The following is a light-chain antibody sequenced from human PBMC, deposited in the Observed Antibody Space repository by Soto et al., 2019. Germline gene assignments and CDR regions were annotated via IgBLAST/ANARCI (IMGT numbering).Light chain of an antibody. CDR3: QSYDGSAHVV. CDR1: SSNIGAGYD. Sequence: QSVLTQPPSVSGAPGQRVTISCTGSSSNIGAGYDVHWYQQLPGTAPKLLIYGNSNRPSGVPDRFSGSKSGTSASLAITALQAEYDADYCRQSYDGSAHVVFGGGTKVTGL. V-gene: IGLV1-40*01. CDR2: GNS. J-gene: IGLJ2*01.